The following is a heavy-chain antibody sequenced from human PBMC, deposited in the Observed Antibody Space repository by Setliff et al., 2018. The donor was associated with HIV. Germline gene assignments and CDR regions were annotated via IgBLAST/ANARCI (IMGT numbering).Heavy chain of an antibody. V-gene: IGHV3-9*03. CDR2: ISWNSGSI. D-gene: IGHD1-26*01. CDR3: AKDGEWEQWPTHYFDY. Sequence: PGGSLRLSCAASGFTFDDYAMHWVRQAPGKGLEWVSGISWNSGSIGYADSVKGRFTISRDNAKNSLYLQMNSLRAEDMALYYCAKDGEWEQWPTHYFDYWGQGTLVTVSS. J-gene: IGHJ4*02. CDR1: GFTFDDYA.